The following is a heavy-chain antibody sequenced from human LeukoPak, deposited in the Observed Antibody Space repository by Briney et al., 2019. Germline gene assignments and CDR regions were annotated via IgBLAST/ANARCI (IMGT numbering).Heavy chain of an antibody. D-gene: IGHD1-26*01. CDR2: ISGSGGST. CDR3: ANAYSGTYFPLDY. Sequence: GGSLRLSCAASGFTFSSYAMNWVRQAPGKGLEWVSSISGSGGSTFYADSVKGRFTISRDNSRNTLYLQMNSLRAEDTAVYYCANAYSGTYFPLDYWGQGTLVTVSS. V-gene: IGHV3-23*01. CDR1: GFTFSSYA. J-gene: IGHJ4*02.